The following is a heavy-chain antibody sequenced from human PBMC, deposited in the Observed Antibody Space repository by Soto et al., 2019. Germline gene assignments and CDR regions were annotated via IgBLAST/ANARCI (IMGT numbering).Heavy chain of an antibody. D-gene: IGHD3-10*01. CDR2: SYHTKST. Sequence: QVQLQESGPGLVKPSGTLSLTCAVSGGSISSSNWWTWVRQPPGKGLEWMGESYHTKSTNYNPSLKGRVTISIDKSKNQFSLKLSSVTAADTAVYFCARAVWSGEFNWFDSWGQGTLVTVSP. CDR3: ARAVWSGEFNWFDS. V-gene: IGHV4-4*02. J-gene: IGHJ5*01. CDR1: GGSISSSNW.